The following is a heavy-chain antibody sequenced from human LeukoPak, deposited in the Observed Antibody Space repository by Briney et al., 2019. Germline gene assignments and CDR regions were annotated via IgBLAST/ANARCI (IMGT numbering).Heavy chain of an antibody. CDR2: ISSSSSYI. CDR1: GFTFSSYS. V-gene: IGHV3-21*01. Sequence: GGSLRLSCAASGFTFSSYSMNWVRQAPGKGLEWVSSISSSSSYIYYADSVKGRFTISRDNAKNSLYLQMNSLRAEDTAVYYCARDRTWFGELAYAFDIWGQGTMVTVSS. CDR3: ARDRTWFGELAYAFDI. D-gene: IGHD3-10*01. J-gene: IGHJ3*02.